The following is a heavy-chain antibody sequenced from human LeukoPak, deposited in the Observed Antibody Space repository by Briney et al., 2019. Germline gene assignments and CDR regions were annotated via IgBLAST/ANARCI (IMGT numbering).Heavy chain of an antibody. J-gene: IGHJ4*02. D-gene: IGHD2-15*01. CDR3: ARVGGRSYSGAYLAI. Sequence: GGSLRLSCAASEFTFSNYPMHWVRQAPGKGLEWVSSISTSSSYICYADSVKGRFTISRDNAKKSMFLQMNSLRGEDTAIYYCARVGGRSYSGAYLAIWGQGTLVAVSS. V-gene: IGHV3-21*01. CDR2: ISTSSSYI. CDR1: EFTFSNYP.